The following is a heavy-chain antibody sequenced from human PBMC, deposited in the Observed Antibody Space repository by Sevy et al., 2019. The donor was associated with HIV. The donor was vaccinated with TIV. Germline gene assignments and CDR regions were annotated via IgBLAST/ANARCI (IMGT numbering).Heavy chain of an antibody. CDR1: GYTFTDYY. CDR2: INPNSGDS. CDR3: ARDRHVIAATESYYFYYGMDV. Sequence: ASMKVSCKASGYTFTDYYIHWVRQAPGQGLEWMGRINPNSGDSNSSQTFQGRVAMPRDTSTSTAYMELSRLRSDDTAVYYCARDRHVIAATESYYFYYGMDVWGQGTTVTVSS. V-gene: IGHV1-2*06. J-gene: IGHJ6*02. D-gene: IGHD6-13*01.